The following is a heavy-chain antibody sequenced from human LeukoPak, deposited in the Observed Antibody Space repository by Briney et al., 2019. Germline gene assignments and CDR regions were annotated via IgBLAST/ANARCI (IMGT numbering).Heavy chain of an antibody. Sequence: GGSLRLSCAASGFTFSNYWMSWVRQAPGKGLEGVANIKQDASEKYYVDSVRGRFVISRDNAKNSLSLQMNSLGAEDTAVYYCARYGYGSGSYYFDYWGQGTLVTVSS. CDR1: GFTFSNYW. CDR3: ARYGYGSGSYYFDY. D-gene: IGHD3-10*01. J-gene: IGHJ4*02. CDR2: IKQDASEK. V-gene: IGHV3-7*01.